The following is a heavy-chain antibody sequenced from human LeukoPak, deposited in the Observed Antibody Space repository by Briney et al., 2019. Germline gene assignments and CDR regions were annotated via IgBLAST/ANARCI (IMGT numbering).Heavy chain of an antibody. V-gene: IGHV3-66*01. D-gene: IGHD6-19*01. Sequence: GGSLRLSCAASGFTVRSNYMSWVRQAPGKGLEWVSVIYSGGSTYYADSVKGRFTISRDNSKNTLYLQMNSLRAEDTAVYYCARGPVAHYGMDVWGQGTTVTVSS. CDR2: IYSGGST. CDR1: GFTVRSNY. J-gene: IGHJ6*02. CDR3: ARGPVAHYGMDV.